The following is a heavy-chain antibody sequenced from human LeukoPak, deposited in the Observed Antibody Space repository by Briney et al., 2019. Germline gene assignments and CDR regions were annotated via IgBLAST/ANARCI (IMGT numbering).Heavy chain of an antibody. CDR2: IYSGGST. J-gene: IGHJ4*02. CDR3: ARVVWELPVRDY. V-gene: IGHV3-53*01. D-gene: IGHD1-26*01. CDR1: GFTFSAYW. Sequence: GGSLRLSCAASGFTFSAYWMSWVRQAPGKGLEWVSVIYSGGSTYYADSVKGRFTISRDNSKNTLYLQMNSLRAEDTAVYYCARVVWELPVRDYWGQGTLVTVSS.